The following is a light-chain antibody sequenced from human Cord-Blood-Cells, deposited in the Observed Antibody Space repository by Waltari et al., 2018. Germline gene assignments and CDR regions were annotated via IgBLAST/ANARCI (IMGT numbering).Light chain of an antibody. Sequence: QPVLTQPTSLSASPGASARFTCTLRSGINVGTYRIYWYQQKPGSLPRYLLGYKSDSDKQQGSGVPSRFSGSKDASTNAGLLLIAGLQSEDEADYYCAIWYSSNVVFGGGTKLTVL. V-gene: IGLV5-39*01. J-gene: IGLJ2*01. CDR1: SGINVGTYR. CDR3: AIWYSSNVV. CDR2: YKSDSDK.